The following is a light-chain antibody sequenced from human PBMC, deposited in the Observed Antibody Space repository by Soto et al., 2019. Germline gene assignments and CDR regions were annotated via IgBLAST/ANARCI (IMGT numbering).Light chain of an antibody. CDR2: TAS. CDR1: QSISTW. CDR3: QQSYSTPIS. V-gene: IGKV1-39*01. Sequence: DIQMTQSPSTLSASVGDRVTITCRASQSISTWLAWYQQKPGKAPKLLMYTASNLQSGVQSRFSGSGSGTDFTLTISSLQPEDFATYYCQQSYSTPISVGQGTRLEI. J-gene: IGKJ5*01.